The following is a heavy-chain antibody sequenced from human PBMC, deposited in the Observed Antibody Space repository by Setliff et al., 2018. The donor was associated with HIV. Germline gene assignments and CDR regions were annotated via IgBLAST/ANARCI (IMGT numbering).Heavy chain of an antibody. D-gene: IGHD2-15*01. Sequence: LRLSCAASGFTFSSYWVHWVRQAPGKGLVWVSRISADGSDTSYADSVKGRFTISRDNAMNTAYLQMNSLRGEDTALYYCSLGYCSGGSCYSDPEVAFDIWGQGTMVTVSS. J-gene: IGHJ3*02. CDR2: ISADGSDT. CDR3: SLGYCSGGSCYSDPEVAFDI. CDR1: GFTFSSYW. V-gene: IGHV3-74*01.